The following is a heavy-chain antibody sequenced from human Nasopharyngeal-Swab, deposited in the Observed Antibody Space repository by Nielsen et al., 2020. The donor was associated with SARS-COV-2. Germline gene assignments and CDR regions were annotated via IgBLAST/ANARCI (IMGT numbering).Heavy chain of an antibody. D-gene: IGHD4-11*01. Sequence: GESLKISCEASGFTFDDYGISWVRQGPGQGLEWISGINWNGGGTGYADSVKGRFTISRDNARNSLYLQMNSLRAEDTALYYCASYSTYYTMDVWGQGTTVIVSS. CDR2: INWNGGGT. CDR1: GFTFDDYG. V-gene: IGHV3-20*04. J-gene: IGHJ6*02. CDR3: ASYSTYYTMDV.